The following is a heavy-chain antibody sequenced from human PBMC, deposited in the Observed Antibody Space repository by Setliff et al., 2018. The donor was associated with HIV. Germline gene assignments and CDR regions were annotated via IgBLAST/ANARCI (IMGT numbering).Heavy chain of an antibody. CDR3: AHTPVSRNQYFFDY. CDR2: IYWNANK. CDR1: GFSLSTSGVG. Sequence: SGPTLVNPTQTLTLTCTFSGFSLSTSGVGVGWIRQPPGKALEWLTAIYWNANKYYSPSLRRRLTVTRDTPKNQVVLTMTNMDPVDTATYFCAHTPVSRNQYFFDYWGQGTLVTVPQ. J-gene: IGHJ4*02. D-gene: IGHD3-10*01. V-gene: IGHV2-5*01.